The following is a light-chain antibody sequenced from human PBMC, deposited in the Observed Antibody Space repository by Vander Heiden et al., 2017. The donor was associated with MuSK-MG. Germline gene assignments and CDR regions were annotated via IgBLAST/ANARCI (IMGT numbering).Light chain of an antibody. Sequence: SALTQPASVSGSPGQSITISCTGGRLSLGGYHFVAWYQQRPGKAPKLILHGVSTRPSVVSDRFSGSKSGDTASLTISGLQAEDDADYYCSSFSSNTTLVFGGWTKVTVL. V-gene: IGLV2-14*03. J-gene: IGLJ2*01. CDR3: SSFSSNTTLV. CDR2: GVS. CDR1: RLSLGGYHF.